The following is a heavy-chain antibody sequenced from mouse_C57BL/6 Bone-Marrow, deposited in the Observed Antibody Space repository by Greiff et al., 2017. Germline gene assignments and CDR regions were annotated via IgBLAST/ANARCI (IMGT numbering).Heavy chain of an antibody. CDR1: GFNIKNTY. CDR3: ARKGFAY. V-gene: IGHV1-72*01. J-gene: IGHJ3*01. Sequence: QVQLQQSVAELVRPGASVKLSCTASGFNIKNTYMHWVKQRPGRGLEWIGRIDPNSGGTKYNEKFKSKATLTVDKPSSTAYMQLSSLTSEDSAVYYCARKGFAYWGQGTLVTVSA. CDR2: IDPNSGGT.